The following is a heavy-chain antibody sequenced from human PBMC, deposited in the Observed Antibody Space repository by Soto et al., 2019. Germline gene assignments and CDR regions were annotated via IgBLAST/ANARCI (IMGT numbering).Heavy chain of an antibody. V-gene: IGHV3-23*01. CDR1: GFTFSSYA. Sequence: PGGSLRLSCAASGFTFSSYAMSWVRQAPGKGLEWVSAISGSGGSTYYADSVKGRFTISRDNSKNTLYLQMNSLRAEDTAVYYCANIGGAETIHYYYYGMDVWGQGTTVTVSS. CDR3: ANIGGAETIHYYYYGMDV. CDR2: ISGSGGST. J-gene: IGHJ6*02. D-gene: IGHD2-21*01.